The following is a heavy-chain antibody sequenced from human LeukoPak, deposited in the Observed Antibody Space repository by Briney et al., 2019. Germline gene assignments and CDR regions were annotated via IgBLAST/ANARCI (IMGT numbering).Heavy chain of an antibody. D-gene: IGHD2-21*01. CDR3: AKDLDCRSFGRYLHY. J-gene: IGHJ4*02. CDR1: GFTFSSYA. V-gene: IGHV3-23*01. Sequence: SGSVTLSCAASGFTFSSYAMNWVRQAPGKGLEWISGIGGDGSFPCYIESVKGRFTISRENHNNTLYLQMNSLRADDTAVYFCAKDLDCRSFGRYLHYWGQGTLVTV. CDR2: IGGDGSFP.